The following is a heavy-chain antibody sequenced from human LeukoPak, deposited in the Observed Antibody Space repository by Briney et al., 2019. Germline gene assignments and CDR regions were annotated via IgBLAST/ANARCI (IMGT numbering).Heavy chain of an antibody. J-gene: IGHJ4*02. V-gene: IGHV4-4*07. Sequence: SETLSLTCTVSGGSISSYYWSWIRQPAGKGLEWIGRIYTSGSTNYNPSLKSRVTMSVDTSKNQFSLKLSSVTAADTAVYYCARDQYNWNDDNYYFDYWGQGTLVTVSS. CDR3: ARDQYNWNDDNYYFDY. CDR1: GGSISSYY. D-gene: IGHD1-1*01. CDR2: IYTSGST.